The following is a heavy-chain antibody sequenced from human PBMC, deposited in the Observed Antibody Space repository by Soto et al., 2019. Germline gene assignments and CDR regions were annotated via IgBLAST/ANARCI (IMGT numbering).Heavy chain of an antibody. J-gene: IGHJ4*02. Sequence: QVQLVQSGAEVKKPGSSVKVSCKASGGTVSNSAISWLRQAPGQGLEWMGGIIPIFGPAIYARKFRGRITITADESTSTAYMELSTVRSEDTAVYYCGRGSSWTKVEYWGQGTQVTVSS. CDR1: GGTVSNSA. D-gene: IGHD2-2*01. CDR3: GRGSSWTKVEY. V-gene: IGHV1-69*01. CDR2: IIPIFGPA.